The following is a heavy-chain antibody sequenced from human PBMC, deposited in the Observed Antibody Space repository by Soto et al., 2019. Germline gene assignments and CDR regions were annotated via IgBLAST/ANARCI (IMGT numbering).Heavy chain of an antibody. J-gene: IGHJ3*02. CDR1: GFTFRSYA. D-gene: IGHD6-13*01. CDR2: ISGSGGST. Sequence: GGSLRLSCAASGFTFRSYAMIWVCQAPGKGLEWVSAISGSGGSTYYAASVKGRFTISRDNSEHTLFLQMNSLRDKDTAVYLCAKVSSSGWYDAFDIWGQGTLVTVSS. CDR3: AKVSSSGWYDAFDI. V-gene: IGHV3-23*01.